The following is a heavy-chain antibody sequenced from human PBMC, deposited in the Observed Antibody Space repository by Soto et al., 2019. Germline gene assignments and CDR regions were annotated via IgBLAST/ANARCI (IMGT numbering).Heavy chain of an antibody. Sequence: QVQLQESGPGLVKPSGTLSLTCAVSGGSISSSNWWSWVRQPPGKGLEWIGEIYHSGSTNYNPSLKSRVTISVDNSNTQLPPTLRSVPPADTALNYLARFNSASYFEDCDIWGQRTMVTVS. CDR2: IYHSGST. CDR1: GGSISSSNW. D-gene: IGHD1-26*01. J-gene: IGHJ3*02. V-gene: IGHV4-4*02. CDR3: ARFNSASYFEDCDI.